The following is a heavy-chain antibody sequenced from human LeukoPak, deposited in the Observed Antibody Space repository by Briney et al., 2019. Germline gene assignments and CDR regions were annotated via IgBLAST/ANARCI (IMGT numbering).Heavy chain of an antibody. J-gene: IGHJ4*02. CDR1: GFTFSSYA. Sequence: GGSLRLSCAASGFTFSSYAMHWVRQAPGKGLEWVAVISYDGSNKYYADSVKGRFTISRDNSKNTLYPQMNSLRAEDTAMYYCVRGFDYWGQGTLVTVSS. CDR3: VRGFDY. CDR2: ISYDGSNK. V-gene: IGHV3-30*04.